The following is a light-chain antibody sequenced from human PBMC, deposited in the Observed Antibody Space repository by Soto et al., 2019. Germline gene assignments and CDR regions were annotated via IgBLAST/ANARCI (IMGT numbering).Light chain of an antibody. CDR1: QSVLYSSNNKNY. V-gene: IGKV4-1*01. J-gene: IGKJ1*01. CDR3: QQYYSTPRT. CDR2: RAS. Sequence: DIVMTQSPDSLVVSLGERATINCKSSQSVLYSSNNKNYLAWYQQKPGQPPKLLIYRASTRESGVPDRFSGSGSGTDFPLTISSLQTEDVAVYYCQQYYSTPRTFGQGTKVEIK.